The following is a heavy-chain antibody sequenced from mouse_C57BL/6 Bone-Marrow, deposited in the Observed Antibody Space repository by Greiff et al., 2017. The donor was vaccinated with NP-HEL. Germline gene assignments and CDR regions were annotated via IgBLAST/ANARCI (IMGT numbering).Heavy chain of an antibody. Sequence: EVKLMESGGGLVQPGGSLKLSCAASGSTFSDYYMYWVRQTPEKRLEWVAYISNGGGSTYYPDTVKGRFTISRDNAKNTLYLQMSRLKSEDTAMYYCARGYAPFAYWGQGTLVTVSA. J-gene: IGHJ3*01. V-gene: IGHV5-12*01. CDR2: ISNGGGST. D-gene: IGHD2-2*01. CDR1: GSTFSDYY. CDR3: ARGYAPFAY.